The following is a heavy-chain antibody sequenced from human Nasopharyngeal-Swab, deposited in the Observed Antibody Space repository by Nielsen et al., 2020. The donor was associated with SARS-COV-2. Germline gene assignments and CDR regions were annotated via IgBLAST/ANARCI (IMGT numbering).Heavy chain of an antibody. CDR3: TRCGGGCYSGRDY. CDR1: GFTFSDSA. Sequence: GESLKISCAASGFTFSDSAIHWVRQASGKGLDWVGRIRSKGNNYATAYAASVKGRFTIFRDDPTNTAFLQMNSLKTEDTAVYYCTRCGGGCYSGRDYWGQGTLVTVSS. V-gene: IGHV3-73*01. J-gene: IGHJ4*02. D-gene: IGHD2-15*01. CDR2: IRSKGNNYAT.